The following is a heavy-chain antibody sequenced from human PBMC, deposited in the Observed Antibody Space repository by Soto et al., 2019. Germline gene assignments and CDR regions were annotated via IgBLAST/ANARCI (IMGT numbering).Heavy chain of an antibody. Sequence: GGSLRLSCAASGFTFSRYWMSWVRQAPGKGLEWVANINQDGSEKYYVDSVKGRFTISRDNAKNSMYLQTNGLRAEDTAVYYCARRMRATPYYYYTMDVWGQGTTVTVSS. J-gene: IGHJ6*02. D-gene: IGHD1-26*01. V-gene: IGHV3-7*05. CDR3: ARRMRATPYYYYTMDV. CDR1: GFTFSRYW. CDR2: INQDGSEK.